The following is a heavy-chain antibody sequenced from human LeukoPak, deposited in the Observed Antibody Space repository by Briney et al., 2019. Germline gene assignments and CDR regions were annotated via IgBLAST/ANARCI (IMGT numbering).Heavy chain of an antibody. V-gene: IGHV3-66*02. D-gene: IGHD6-6*01. CDR2: IYSGGST. J-gene: IGHJ6*03. Sequence: GGSLRLSCAASGFTVSSNYMSWVRQAPGKGLEWVSVIYSGGSTYYADSVKGRFTISRDNSKNTLYLQMNSLRAEDTAVYYCARERSSSSWVYYYMDVWGKGTTVTVSS. CDR3: ARERSSSSWVYYYMDV. CDR1: GFTVSSNY.